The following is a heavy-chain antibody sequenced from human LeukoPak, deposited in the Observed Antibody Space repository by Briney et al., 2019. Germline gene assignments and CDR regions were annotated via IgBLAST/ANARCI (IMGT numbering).Heavy chain of an antibody. CDR3: AKVPIQLWSRSDYYYYYMDV. V-gene: IGHV3-30*02. Sequence: GGSLRLSCAASGFTFSSYGMHWVRQAPGKGLEWVAFIRYDGSNKYYADSVKGRFTISRDNSKNTLYLQMNSLRAEDTAVYHCAKVPIQLWSRSDYYYYYMDVWGKGTTVTISS. J-gene: IGHJ6*03. CDR2: IRYDGSNK. CDR1: GFTFSSYG. D-gene: IGHD5-18*01.